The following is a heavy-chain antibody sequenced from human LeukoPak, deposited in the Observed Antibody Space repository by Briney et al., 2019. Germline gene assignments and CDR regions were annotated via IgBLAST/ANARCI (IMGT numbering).Heavy chain of an antibody. CDR2: IYHTGST. Sequence: SETLSLTCIVSGASIRTYYWSLSWQPPEKGLEWIGYIYHTGSTNYSPSLNSRVTMSVDTSKNEFSLKLSSVTAADTAVYYCARQSRLVIFGVANHWFDPWSQGTLVTVSS. CDR1: GASIRTYY. CDR3: ARQSRLVIFGVANHWFDP. J-gene: IGHJ5*02. V-gene: IGHV4-59*08. D-gene: IGHD3-3*01.